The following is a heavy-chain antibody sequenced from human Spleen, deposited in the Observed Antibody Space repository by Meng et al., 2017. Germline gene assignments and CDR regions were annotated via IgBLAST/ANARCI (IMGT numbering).Heavy chain of an antibody. Sequence: SETLSLTCTVSGGSSGNYYCSWIRQPAGKGLEWIGRIYTTGSTNYNPSLKSRVTMSLDTSKNQFSLRLSSVTAADTGVYYCARGAAVTLIFYHALDVWGQGTTVTVSS. V-gene: IGHV4-4*07. CDR2: IYTTGST. J-gene: IGHJ6*02. D-gene: IGHD4-17*01. CDR1: GGSSGNYY. CDR3: ARGAAVTLIFYHALDV.